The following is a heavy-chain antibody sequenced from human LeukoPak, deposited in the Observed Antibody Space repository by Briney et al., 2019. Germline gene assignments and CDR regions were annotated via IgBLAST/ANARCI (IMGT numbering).Heavy chain of an antibody. CDR2: ISYDGSNK. J-gene: IGHJ4*02. V-gene: IGHV3-30*18. D-gene: IGHD2-2*01. CDR1: GFTFSSYG. CDR3: AKGFVGVVPAAMIY. Sequence: GGSLRLFCAASGFTFSSYGMHWVRQAPGKGLEWVAVISYDGSNKYYADSVKGRFTISRDNSKNTLYLQMNSLRAEDTAVYYCAKGFVGVVPAAMIYWGQGTLVTVSS.